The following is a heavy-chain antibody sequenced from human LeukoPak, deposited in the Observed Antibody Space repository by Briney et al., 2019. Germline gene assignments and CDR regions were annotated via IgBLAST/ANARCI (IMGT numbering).Heavy chain of an antibody. J-gene: IGHJ4*02. CDR1: GASLSETS. D-gene: IGHD1-26*01. Sequence: ASVKVPCKVSGASLSETSIHWVRQAPGQWLEWMGGFDPEDGESIFAQRFQGRFSMTGDTSTDTAYMELRSLRPEDTAVYYCATADKWEPPDYWGQGTLVTVSS. CDR3: ATADKWEPPDY. V-gene: IGHV1-24*01. CDR2: FDPEDGES.